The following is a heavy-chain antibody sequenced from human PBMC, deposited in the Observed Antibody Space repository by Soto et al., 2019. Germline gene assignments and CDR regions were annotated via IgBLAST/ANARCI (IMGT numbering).Heavy chain of an antibody. Sequence: EVQLVESGGGLVKPGGSLRRSCVVSGFTFSSYSMNWVRQAPGEGLEWVSSISSGGEYTYYADSVKGRFTISRDNAKNSVYLQMNSLTAEHTALYYCARDFKESQYYYYCMDVWGKGTTVTVSS. CDR1: GFTFSSYS. J-gene: IGHJ6*03. CDR3: ARDFKESQYYYYCMDV. D-gene: IGHD3-10*01. V-gene: IGHV3-21*06. CDR2: ISSGGEYT.